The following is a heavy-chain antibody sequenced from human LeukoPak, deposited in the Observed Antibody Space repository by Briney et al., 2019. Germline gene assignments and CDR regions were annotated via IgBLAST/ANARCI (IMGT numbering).Heavy chain of an antibody. CDR3: TRAPHPRCSSSGCYLDY. J-gene: IGHJ4*02. D-gene: IGHD2-2*01. CDR1: GYTFGDYA. Sequence: GRSLRLSCSTSGYTFGDYAMSWVRQAPGKGLEWVGFIQAKAYGGATKYAASVNGRFSISRDDSQSIANLQMNDLKTEDTAVYYCTRAPHPRCSSSGCYLDYWGQGTLVTVSS. V-gene: IGHV3-49*04. CDR2: IQAKAYGGAT.